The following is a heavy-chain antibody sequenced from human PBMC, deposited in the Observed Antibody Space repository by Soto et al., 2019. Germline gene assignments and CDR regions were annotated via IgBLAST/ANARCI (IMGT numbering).Heavy chain of an antibody. CDR1: GYTFTSYG. D-gene: IGHD3-10*01. Sequence: ASVKVSCKASGYTFTSYGISWVRQAPGQGLEWMGWISAYNGNTNYAQKFQGRVTITADKSTSTAYMELSSLRSEDTAVYYCARGIGGSGSYYFDYWGQGNLVTVS. J-gene: IGHJ4*02. V-gene: IGHV1-18*01. CDR3: ARGIGGSGSYYFDY. CDR2: ISAYNGNT.